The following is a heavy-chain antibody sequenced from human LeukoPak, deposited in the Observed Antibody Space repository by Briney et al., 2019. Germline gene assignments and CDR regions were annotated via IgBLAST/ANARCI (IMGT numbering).Heavy chain of an antibody. D-gene: IGHD6-13*01. Sequence: GGSLRLSCAASGFTFSSYAMHWVRQAPGKGLEWVAVISYDGGNKYYADSVKGRFTISRDNSKNTLYLQMNSLRAEDTAVYYCARGRSSSWFDPWGQGTLVTVSS. CDR1: GFTFSSYA. V-gene: IGHV3-30*01. CDR2: ISYDGGNK. J-gene: IGHJ5*02. CDR3: ARGRSSSWFDP.